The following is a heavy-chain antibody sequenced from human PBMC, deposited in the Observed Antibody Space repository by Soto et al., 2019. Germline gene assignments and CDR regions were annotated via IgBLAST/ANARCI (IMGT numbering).Heavy chain of an antibody. J-gene: IGHJ4*02. Sequence: QVQLVESEGGVVQPGRSLRLSCAASGFTFNFYGMHWFRQAPGRGLDWVASISNDGRSEHYTDSVKGRFTISRDNFKHTLYLHMNNLRSEDTAVYYCARRGENYSYAGYRGQGSLVSVSS. D-gene: IGHD5-18*01. CDR3: ARRGENYSYAGY. V-gene: IGHV3-30*03. CDR2: ISNDGRSE. CDR1: GFTFNFYG.